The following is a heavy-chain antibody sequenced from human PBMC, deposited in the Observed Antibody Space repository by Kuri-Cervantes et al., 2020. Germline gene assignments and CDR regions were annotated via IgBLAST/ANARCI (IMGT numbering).Heavy chain of an antibody. J-gene: IGHJ4*02. Sequence: GESLKISCAASGLTFSSYGMHWVRQAPGKGLEWVAVIWYDGSNKYYADSVKGRFTISRDNSKNTLYLQMNSLRAEDTAVYYCAKLTRFAEEPFDYWGQGTLVTVSS. CDR1: GLTFSSYG. V-gene: IGHV3-33*08. D-gene: IGHD4-23*01. CDR2: IWYDGSNK. CDR3: AKLTRFAEEPFDY.